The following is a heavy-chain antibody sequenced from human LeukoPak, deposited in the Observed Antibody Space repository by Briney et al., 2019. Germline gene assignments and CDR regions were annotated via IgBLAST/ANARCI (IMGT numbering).Heavy chain of an antibody. CDR2: ITSDGSTT. V-gene: IGHV3-74*01. CDR1: GFRFGSDW. D-gene: IGHD1-26*01. J-gene: IGHJ6*03. CDR3: ARDRSGSQYYIDV. Sequence: PGGSLRLSCVGSGFRFGSDWMHWVRQAPGKGLEWFSRITSDGSTTSYADSVKGRFTISRDNARNTLYLQMNSLRAEDTAVYYCARDRSGSQYYIDVWGKGATVTVSS.